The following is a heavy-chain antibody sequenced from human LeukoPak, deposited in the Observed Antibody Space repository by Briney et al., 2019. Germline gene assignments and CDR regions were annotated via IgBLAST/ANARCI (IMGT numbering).Heavy chain of an antibody. V-gene: IGHV3-11*01. D-gene: IGHD3-22*01. Sequence: PGGSLRLSCAASGFTFSDYYMSWIRQAPGKGLEWVSYISSSGSTIYYADSVKGRFTTSRDNAKNSLYLQMNSLRAEDTAVYYCARDWPYYYDSSGYRFDYWGQGTLVTVSS. CDR1: GFTFSDYY. CDR3: ARDWPYYYDSSGYRFDY. CDR2: ISSSGSTI. J-gene: IGHJ4*02.